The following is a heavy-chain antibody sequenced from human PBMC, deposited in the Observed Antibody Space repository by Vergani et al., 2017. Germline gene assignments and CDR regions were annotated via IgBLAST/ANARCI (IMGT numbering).Heavy chain of an antibody. J-gene: IGHJ5*02. D-gene: IGHD6-19*01. CDR1: GFTFSSYA. V-gene: IGHV3-23*01. Sequence: EVQLLESGGGLVQPGGSLRLSCAASGFTFSSYAMSWVRQAPGKGLEWVSAISGSGGSTYYADSVKGRFTISRDNSKNTLYLQMNSLRAEDTAVYYCARDTYDRYSSGWYLGGYTARHNWFDPWGQGTLVTVSS. CDR2: ISGSGGST. CDR3: ARDTYDRYSSGWYLGGYTARHNWFDP.